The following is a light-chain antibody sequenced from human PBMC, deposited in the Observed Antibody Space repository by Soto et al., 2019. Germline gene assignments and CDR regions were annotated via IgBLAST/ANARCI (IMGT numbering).Light chain of an antibody. Sequence: QSALTQPPSASGSPGQSVTISCTGTSSDVGGYNYVSWYQQHPGKAPKLMIFEVNKRPSGVPDRFSGSKSGNTASLTVSGLQAEDEADYYCSSFAGSNNFGVFGTGTKSPS. CDR1: SSDVGGYNY. CDR3: SSFAGSNNFGV. J-gene: IGLJ1*01. CDR2: EVN. V-gene: IGLV2-8*01.